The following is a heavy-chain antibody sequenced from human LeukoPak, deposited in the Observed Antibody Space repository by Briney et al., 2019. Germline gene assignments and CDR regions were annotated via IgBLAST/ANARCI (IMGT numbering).Heavy chain of an antibody. J-gene: IGHJ4*02. CDR2: INPNSGGT. D-gene: IGHD7-27*01. V-gene: IGHV1-2*02. Sequence: GASVKASCKASGYTFTGYYMHWVRQAPGQGLEWMGWINPNSGGTNYAQKFQGRVTMTRDTSISTAYMEPSRLRSDDTAVYYCARDGELTGDKAFDYWGQGTRVTVSS. CDR3: ARDGELTGDKAFDY. CDR1: GYTFTGYY.